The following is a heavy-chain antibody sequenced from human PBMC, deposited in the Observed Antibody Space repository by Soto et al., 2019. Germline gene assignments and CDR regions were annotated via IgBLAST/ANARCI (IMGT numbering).Heavy chain of an antibody. D-gene: IGHD5-18*01. CDR1: GFTFSSYG. Sequence: QVQLVESGGGVVQPGRSLRLSCAASGFTFSSYGMHWVRQAPGKGLEWVVVIWYDGSNKYYADSVKGRFTISRDNSKNTLYLQMNSLRSEDTAVYYCARDLSRGYSYGSDYWGQGTLVTVSS. J-gene: IGHJ4*02. CDR2: IWYDGSNK. CDR3: ARDLSRGYSYGSDY. V-gene: IGHV3-33*01.